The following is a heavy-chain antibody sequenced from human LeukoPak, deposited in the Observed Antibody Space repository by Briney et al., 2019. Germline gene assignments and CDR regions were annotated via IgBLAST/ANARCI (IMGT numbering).Heavy chain of an antibody. CDR1: GYIFTTYW. CDR3: ARVPNYGNFDY. J-gene: IGHJ4*02. CDR2: IYPGDSDT. Sequence: GESLKISCKGSGYIFTTYWIGWVRQMPGNGLEWMGIIYPGDSDTRYSPSFQGQVTISADKSISTAYLQWSSLKASDTAMYYCARVPNYGNFDYWGQGTLVTVSS. D-gene: IGHD4/OR15-4a*01. V-gene: IGHV5-51*01.